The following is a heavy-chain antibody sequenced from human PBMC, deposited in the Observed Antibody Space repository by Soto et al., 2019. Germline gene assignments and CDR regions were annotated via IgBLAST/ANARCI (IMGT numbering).Heavy chain of an antibody. D-gene: IGHD2-15*01. J-gene: IGHJ4*02. CDR1: GGSISSYY. CDR2: IYTSGST. V-gene: IGHV4-4*07. CDR3: AGGDNCSGGSCYDFDY. Sequence: KTSETLSLTCTVSGGSISSYYWSWIRQPAGKGLEWIGRIYTSGSTNYNPSLKSRVTMSVDTSKNQFSLKLSSVTAADTAMYYCAGGDNCSGGSCYDFDYWGQGTLVTVSS.